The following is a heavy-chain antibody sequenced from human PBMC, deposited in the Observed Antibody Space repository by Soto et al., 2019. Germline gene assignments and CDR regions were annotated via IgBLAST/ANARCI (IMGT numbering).Heavy chain of an antibody. V-gene: IGHV4-4*02. CDR3: ARGKGMEENYYYYGLDI. CDR1: GGSISSSNW. J-gene: IGHJ6*02. CDR2: IYHSGST. Sequence: SETLSLTCAVSGGSISSSNWWSWVRQPPGKGLEWIGEIYHSGSTNYNPSLKSRVTISVDKSKNQFSLKINSVTAADTAVYYCARGKGMEENYYYYGLDIWGQGTTVTVSS. D-gene: IGHD1-1*01.